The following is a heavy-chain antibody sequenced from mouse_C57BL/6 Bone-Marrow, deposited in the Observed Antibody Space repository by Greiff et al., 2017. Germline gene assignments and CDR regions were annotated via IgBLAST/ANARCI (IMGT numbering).Heavy chain of an antibody. CDR2: IYPGDGDT. J-gene: IGHJ3*01. CDR1: GYAISSSW. CDR3: ARRDNLRAWFAY. V-gene: IGHV1-82*01. Sequence: QVQLKQSGPELVKPGASVSISCTASGYAISSSWMNWVKQRPGKGLEWIGRIYPGDGDTNYNGKFKGKATLTADKSSSTAYMQLSSLTSEDSAVYFCARRDNLRAWFAYWGQGTLVTVSA.